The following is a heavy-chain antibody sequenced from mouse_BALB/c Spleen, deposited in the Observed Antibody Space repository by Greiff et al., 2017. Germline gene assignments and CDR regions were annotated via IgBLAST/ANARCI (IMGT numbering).Heavy chain of an antibody. CDR1: GFTFSSYG. J-gene: IGHJ2*01. V-gene: IGHV5-6*01. Sequence: EVQGVESGGDLVKPGGSLKLSCAASGFTFSSYGMSWVRQTPDKRLEWVATISSGGSYTYYPDSVKGRFTISRDNAKNTLYLQMSSLKSEDTAMYYCARGGGKLDYWGQGTTLTVSS. CDR3: ARGGGKLDY. CDR2: ISSGGSYT.